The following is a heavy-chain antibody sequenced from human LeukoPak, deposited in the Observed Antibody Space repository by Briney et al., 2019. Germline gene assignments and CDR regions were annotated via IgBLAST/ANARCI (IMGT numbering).Heavy chain of an antibody. Sequence: ASVKVSCKASGYTFTGYYMHWVRQAPGQGLEWMGWINPNSGGTNYAQKFQGRVTMTRDTSISTAYMELSRLRSDDTAVYYCASYRTSDWYYYVSWGQGTLVTVSS. CDR1: GYTFTGYY. CDR3: ASYRTSDWYYYVS. J-gene: IGHJ4*02. D-gene: IGHD3-9*01. V-gene: IGHV1-2*02. CDR2: INPNSGGT.